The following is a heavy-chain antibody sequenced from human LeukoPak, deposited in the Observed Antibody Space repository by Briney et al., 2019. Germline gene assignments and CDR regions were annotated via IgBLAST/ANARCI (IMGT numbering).Heavy chain of an antibody. V-gene: IGHV4-39*02. CDR2: IYYSGPT. J-gene: IGHJ4*02. CDR1: GDSISSSRFV. Sequence: AETLSLTCTLSGDSISSSRFVWGSVRQPPGEGLEWMGNIYYSGPTYYNPPLHSRVTISVDTSKNQFSVRLSSVPAAHPDVYYCARDAGRYFDWLGYWGQGTLVSVSS. CDR3: ARDAGRYFDWLGY. D-gene: IGHD3-9*01.